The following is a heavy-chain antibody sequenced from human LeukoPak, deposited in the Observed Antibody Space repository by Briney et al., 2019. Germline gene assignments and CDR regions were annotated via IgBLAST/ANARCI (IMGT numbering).Heavy chain of an antibody. CDR3: SMDLSGAHDY. CDR2: VNTDGRTT. J-gene: IGHJ4*02. CDR1: GFTFSSYW. Sequence: GGSLRLSCAASGFTFSSYWMHWVRQAPGKGLVWVSRVNTDGRTTNYADSVRGRFTISRDNAENTLYLRMNSLRVENTAVYYCSMDLSGAHDYWGQGSVVTVSS. V-gene: IGHV3-74*01. D-gene: IGHD2-2*03.